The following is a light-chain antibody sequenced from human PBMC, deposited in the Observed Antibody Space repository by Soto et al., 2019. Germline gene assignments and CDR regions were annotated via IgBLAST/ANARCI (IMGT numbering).Light chain of an antibody. V-gene: IGLV1-44*01. J-gene: IGLJ2*01. CDR2: SNN. CDR3: AAWDDSLNGVV. Sequence: QSVLTQPPSASGTPGQGVTISCSGGSSNIGVNTVNWYQQLPGTAPKLLIYSNNQRPSGVPDRFSGSKSGTSASLAISGLQSEDEADYYCAAWDDSLNGVVFGGGTKLTVL. CDR1: SSNIGVNT.